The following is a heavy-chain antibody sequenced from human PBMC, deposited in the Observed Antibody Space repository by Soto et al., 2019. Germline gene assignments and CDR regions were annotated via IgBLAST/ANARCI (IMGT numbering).Heavy chain of an antibody. CDR2: IIPIFGTA. J-gene: IGHJ5*02. V-gene: IGHV1-69*01. Sequence: QVQLVQSGAEVKKPGSSVKVSCKASGGTFSSYAISWVRQAPGQGLEWMGGIIPIFGTANYAQKFQGRVTITADECTSTAYMELSSLRSEDTAVYYCARDRSGIAAAGNPWFDPWGQGTLVTVSS. CDR3: ARDRSGIAAAGNPWFDP. CDR1: GGTFSSYA. D-gene: IGHD6-13*01.